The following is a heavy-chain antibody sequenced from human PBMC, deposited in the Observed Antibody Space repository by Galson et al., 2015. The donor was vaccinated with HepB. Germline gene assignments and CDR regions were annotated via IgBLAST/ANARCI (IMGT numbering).Heavy chain of an antibody. Sequence: SLRLSCAASGFTFSSYSMNWVRQVPGKGLEWVSSISSSSSYIYYADSVKGRFTISRDNAKNSLYLQMNSLRAEDTAVYYCARDHSYTFYDLWSGYYNGYYYYYYMDVWGKGTTVTVSS. CDR2: ISSSSSYI. CDR3: ARDHSYTFYDLWSGYYNGYYYYYYMDV. V-gene: IGHV3-21*01. J-gene: IGHJ6*03. CDR1: GFTFSSYS. D-gene: IGHD3-3*01.